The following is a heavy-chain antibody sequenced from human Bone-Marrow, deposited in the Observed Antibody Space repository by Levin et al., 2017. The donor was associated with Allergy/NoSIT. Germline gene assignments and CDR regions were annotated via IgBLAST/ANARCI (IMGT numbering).Heavy chain of an antibody. V-gene: IGHV3-30*18. D-gene: IGHD6-19*01. CDR2: ISYDGSNR. Sequence: GESLKISCAASGFTFNNYGMHWVRQAPGKGLEWVTVISYDGSNRYYTDSVQGRFTISRDNSKNTVFLQMNSLIVEDTAVYYCAQSVAGTGIYGMDVWGQGTTVTVSS. CDR3: AQSVAGTGIYGMDV. CDR1: GFTFNNYG. J-gene: IGHJ6*02.